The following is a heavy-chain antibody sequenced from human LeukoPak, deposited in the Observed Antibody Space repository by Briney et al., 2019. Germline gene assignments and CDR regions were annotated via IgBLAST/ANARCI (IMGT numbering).Heavy chain of an antibody. V-gene: IGHV3-23*01. Sequence: GGSLRLSCAASGFIFFAYGMTWVRQAPGKGLEWVSSISGSGGTTYYADSVKGRFTISRDNAKNSLYLQMNSLRAEDTAVYYCAREESYGSGSYYKGLNWFDPWGQGTLVTVSS. J-gene: IGHJ5*02. CDR1: GFIFFAYG. D-gene: IGHD3-10*01. CDR2: ISGSGGTT. CDR3: AREESYGSGSYYKGLNWFDP.